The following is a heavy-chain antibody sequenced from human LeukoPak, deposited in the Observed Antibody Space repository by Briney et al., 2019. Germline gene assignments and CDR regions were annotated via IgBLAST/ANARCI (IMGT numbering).Heavy chain of an antibody. V-gene: IGHV1-18*01. CDR2: ISAYNSNT. D-gene: IGHD6-6*01. J-gene: IGHJ4*02. CDR1: GYTFTSYG. Sequence: GASVKLSCKASGYTFTSYGISWVRQGPGQGLGRMGLISAYNSNTTTSQKHPGRVTMTTDTSTSTAYMKLRSLRSDDTAVYYCASSARPDFVVGLFYWGQGTLVTVSS. CDR3: ASSARPDFVVGLFY.